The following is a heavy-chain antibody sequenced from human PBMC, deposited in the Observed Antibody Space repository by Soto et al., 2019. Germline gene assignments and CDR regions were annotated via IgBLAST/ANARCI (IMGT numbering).Heavy chain of an antibody. D-gene: IGHD2-2*01. Sequence: SETLSLTCAVYGGSFSGYYWSWIRQPPGKGLEWIGEINHSGSTNYNPSLKSRVTISVDTSKNQFSLKLSSVTAADTAVYYCATSAAIRVSDAFDIWGQGTMVTVSS. CDR3: ATSAAIRVSDAFDI. J-gene: IGHJ3*02. CDR1: GGSFSGYY. V-gene: IGHV4-34*01. CDR2: INHSGST.